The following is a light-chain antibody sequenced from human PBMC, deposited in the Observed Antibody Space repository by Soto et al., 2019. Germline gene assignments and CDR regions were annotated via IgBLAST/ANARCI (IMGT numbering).Light chain of an antibody. J-gene: IGKJ4*01. CDR3: QQYYSYPLT. Sequence: AIRMTQSPSSFSASTGDRVTITCRASQGISSYLAWYQQKQGKAPKLLIYAASTLQSGVPSRFSGSGSGPDLTLTISCLQAEEFATYYCQQYYSYPLTFGGGTKVEIK. V-gene: IGKV1-8*01. CDR1: QGISSY. CDR2: AAS.